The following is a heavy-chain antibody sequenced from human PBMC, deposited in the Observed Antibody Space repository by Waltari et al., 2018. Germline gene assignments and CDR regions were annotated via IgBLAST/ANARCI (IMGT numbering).Heavy chain of an antibody. D-gene: IGHD6-19*01. J-gene: IGHJ4*02. V-gene: IGHV3-53*02. CDR3: ARGSSGWYEDY. CDR1: GFTVSSNY. Sequence: EVQLVETGGGLIQPGGSLRLSCAASGFTVSSNYMSWVRQAPGKGLERVSVIYSGGSTYYADSVKGRFTISRDNSKNTLYLQMNSLRAEDTAVYYCARGSSGWYEDYWGQGTLVTVSS. CDR2: IYSGGST.